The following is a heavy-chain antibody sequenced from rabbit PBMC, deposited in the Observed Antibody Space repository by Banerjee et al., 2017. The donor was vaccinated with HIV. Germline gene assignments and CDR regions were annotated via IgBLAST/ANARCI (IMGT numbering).Heavy chain of an antibody. Sequence: QEQLEESGGGLVQPEGSLTLTCTASGFSFSGSYWICWVRQAPGKGLEWIGCIYAGDGSAYYASWAKGRFTISKTSSTTVTLEMTSLTAADTATYFCTRNAGNVDLSRLILRGPGTLVTVS. CDR3: TRNAGNVDLSRLIL. J-gene: IGHJ3*01. CDR2: IYAGDGSA. V-gene: IGHV1S45*01. CDR1: GFSFSGSYW. D-gene: IGHD4-2*01.